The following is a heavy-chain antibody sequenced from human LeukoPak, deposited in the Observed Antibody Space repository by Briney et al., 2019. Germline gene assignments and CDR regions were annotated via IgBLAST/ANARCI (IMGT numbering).Heavy chain of an antibody. Sequence: PGGSLRLSCAASGFTFSSYSMNWVRQAPGKGLEWVSSISSSSSYIYYADSVKGQFTISRDNAKNSPYLQMNSLRAEDTAVYYCARDGRYGDYLLDYWGQGTLVTVSS. CDR2: ISSSSSYI. CDR1: GFTFSSYS. J-gene: IGHJ4*02. D-gene: IGHD4-17*01. CDR3: ARDGRYGDYLLDY. V-gene: IGHV3-21*01.